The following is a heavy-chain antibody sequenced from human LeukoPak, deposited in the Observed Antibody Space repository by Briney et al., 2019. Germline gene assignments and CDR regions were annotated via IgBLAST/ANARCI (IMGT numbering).Heavy chain of an antibody. CDR3: ARAGYSSYDY. D-gene: IGHD6-13*01. CDR1: GGPISSYY. CDR2: IYYSGST. V-gene: IGHV4-59*01. J-gene: IGHJ4*02. Sequence: SETLSLTCTVSGGPISSYYWSWIRQSPGKGLEWIGYIYYSGSTNYNPSLKSRVTISVDTSKNQFSLKLSSVTAADTAVYYCARAGYSSYDYWGQGTLVTVSS.